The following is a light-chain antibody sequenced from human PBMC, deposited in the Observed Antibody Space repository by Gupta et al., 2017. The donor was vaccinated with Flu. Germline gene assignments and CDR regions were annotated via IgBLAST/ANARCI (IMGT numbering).Light chain of an antibody. CDR1: SSDVGGYNY. CDR2: EVS. Sequence: QSALTQPASVSGSPGQSITISCPGTSSDVGGYNYVSWYQQHPGKAPKLMIYEVSNRPSGLSNRFSGSKSGNTASLTISGLQAEDEADYYCSSYTSSSTHWVFGGGTKLTVL. V-gene: IGLV2-14*01. J-gene: IGLJ3*02. CDR3: SSYTSSSTHWV.